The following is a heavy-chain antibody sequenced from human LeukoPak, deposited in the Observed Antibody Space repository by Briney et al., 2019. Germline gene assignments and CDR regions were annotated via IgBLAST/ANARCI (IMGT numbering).Heavy chain of an antibody. Sequence: GGSLRLSCAASGFTFSSYAMSWVRQAPGKGVEWVSAISSGGGTTYYADSAKGRFAISRDNAKNSLYLQMNSLRAEDTAVYYCARVAPPYCGGDCYFYYFDYWGQGTLVTVSS. V-gene: IGHV3-23*01. CDR3: ARVAPPYCGGDCYFYYFDY. D-gene: IGHD2-21*02. CDR1: GFTFSSYA. J-gene: IGHJ4*02. CDR2: ISSGGGTT.